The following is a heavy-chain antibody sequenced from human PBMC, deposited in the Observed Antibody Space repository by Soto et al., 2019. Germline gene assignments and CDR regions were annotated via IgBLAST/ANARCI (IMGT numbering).Heavy chain of an antibody. V-gene: IGHV5-51*01. J-gene: IGHJ3*02. CDR1: GYSFTPFW. CDR3: ASRKKTTDAFDI. Sequence: PGESLKISCKASGYSFTPFWNGWVRQMPGKGLEWMGFIYPGDSDTRYSPSFQDQVTISADKSISTAYLQWSSLKASDTAIYYCASRKKTTDAFDIWGQGTMVTVSS. CDR2: IYPGDSDT. D-gene: IGHD1-1*01.